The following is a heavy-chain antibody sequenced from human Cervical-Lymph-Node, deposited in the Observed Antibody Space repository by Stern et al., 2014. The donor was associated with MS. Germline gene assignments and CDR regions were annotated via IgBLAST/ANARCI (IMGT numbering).Heavy chain of an antibody. CDR3: AKDLGGSYYHYYYGMDV. Sequence: VQLVESGGGVVQPGRSLRLSCAASGFTFSSYGMHWVRQAPGKGLEWVAVISYDGSNQYYADSVKCRFTISRDNSKNTLYLQMNSLRAEDTAVYYCAKDLGGSYYHYYYGMDVWGQGTTVTVSS. D-gene: IGHD1-26*01. V-gene: IGHV3-30*18. J-gene: IGHJ6*02. CDR2: ISYDGSNQ. CDR1: GFTFSSYG.